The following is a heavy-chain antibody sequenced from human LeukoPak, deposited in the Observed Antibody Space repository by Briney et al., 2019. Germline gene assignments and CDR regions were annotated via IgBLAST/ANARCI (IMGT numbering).Heavy chain of an antibody. D-gene: IGHD2-8*02. J-gene: IGHJ4*02. CDR2: ISYDGSNK. V-gene: IGHV3-30*04. CDR3: AKAHRTGGLDFDY. CDR1: GFTFSSYA. Sequence: GGSLRLSCAASGFTFSSYAMHWVRQAPGKGLEWVAVISYDGSNKYYADSVKGRFTISRDNSKNTLYLQMNSLRAEDTAVYYCAKAHRTGGLDFDYWGQGTLVTASS.